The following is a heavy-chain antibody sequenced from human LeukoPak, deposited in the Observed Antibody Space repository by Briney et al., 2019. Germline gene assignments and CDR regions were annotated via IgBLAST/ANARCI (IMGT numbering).Heavy chain of an antibody. CDR2: ISGSGGST. CDR3: FKEKTAYEILTGYSYYFDY. J-gene: IGHJ4*02. D-gene: IGHD3-9*01. Sequence: GGSLRLYCEASGFTFSSYAISWVRQDPGPGLYWVSSISGSGGSTYYADSVKGRCTISRDNSKNTLYLQMNSMRAEDTAVFFFFKEKTAYEILTGYSYYFDYWGQGTLVTVSS. CDR1: GFTFSSYA. V-gene: IGHV3-23*01.